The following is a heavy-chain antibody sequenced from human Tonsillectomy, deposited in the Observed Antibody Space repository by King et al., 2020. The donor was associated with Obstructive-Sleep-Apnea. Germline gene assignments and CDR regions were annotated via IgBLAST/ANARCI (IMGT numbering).Heavy chain of an antibody. V-gene: IGHV3-49*03. CDR1: GSTIDHYA. CDR3: SSSFLALKGDYFGVDV. CDR2: IRSKTYGATT. Sequence: DVQLVESGGGLVQPGRSLRVSCTASGSTIDHYAMSWFRQAPGKGLEWVGFIRSKTYGATTEYAASVKDRFSISREDSKSIVYLQMNTLKTDDTAVYYCSSSFLALKGDYFGVDVWGQGTMVTVSS. J-gene: IGHJ6*02. D-gene: IGHD2/OR15-2a*01.